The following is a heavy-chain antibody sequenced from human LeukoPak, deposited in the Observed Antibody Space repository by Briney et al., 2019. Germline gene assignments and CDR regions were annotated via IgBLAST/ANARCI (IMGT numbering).Heavy chain of an antibody. Sequence: GGSLRLSCAASGFSFRSYGMHWVRQAPGKGLEWVAVISNDGNNKYYADSVKGRFTISRDNPKITLFLEMNSLRTEDTAVYYCAKSRGSSYGNPPDYWGQGTLVTVSS. CDR3: AKSRGSSYGNPPDY. CDR2: ISNDGNNK. D-gene: IGHD5-18*01. J-gene: IGHJ4*02. V-gene: IGHV3-30*18. CDR1: GFSFRSYG.